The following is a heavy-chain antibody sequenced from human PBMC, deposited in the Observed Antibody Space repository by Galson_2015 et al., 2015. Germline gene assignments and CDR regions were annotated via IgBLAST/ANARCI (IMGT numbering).Heavy chain of an antibody. CDR1: GDSVSSNSAA. V-gene: IGHV6-1*01. CDR3: ARDYYGSGSSRALAGGYWFGP. J-gene: IGHJ5*02. D-gene: IGHD3-10*01. Sequence: CAISGDSVSSNSAAWNWIRQSPSRGLEWLGRTYYRSKWYNDYAVSVKSRITINPDTSKNQFSLQLNSVTPEDTAAYYCARDYYGSGSSRALAGGYWFGPWGQGTLVTVSS. CDR2: TYYRSKWYN.